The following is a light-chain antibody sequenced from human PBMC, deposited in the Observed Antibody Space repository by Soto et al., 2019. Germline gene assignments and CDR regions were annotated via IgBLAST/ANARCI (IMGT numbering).Light chain of an antibody. CDR3: QTYYISLSGSYV. CDR1: SSDVGGYNY. Sequence: TQPPSASGSPGQSVAISCTGTSSDVGGYNYVSWYQQHPGKAPKLMIYEVNKRPSGVPDRFSGSKSGNTASLTVSGLQAEDEADYYCQTYYISLSGSYVFGTGTQVTVL. CDR2: EVN. J-gene: IGLJ1*01. V-gene: IGLV2-8*01.